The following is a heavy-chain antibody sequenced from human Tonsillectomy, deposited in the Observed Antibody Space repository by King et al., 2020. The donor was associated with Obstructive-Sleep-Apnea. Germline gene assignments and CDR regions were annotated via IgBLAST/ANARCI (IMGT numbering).Heavy chain of an antibody. CDR1: GGSISSTSYY. CDR3: ARQKRVVVDFDY. D-gene: IGHD3-22*01. CDR2: IYYSGLT. Sequence: QLQESGPGLVKPSETLSLTCTVSGGSISSTSYYWGWIRQPPGKGLEGIGSIYYSGLTYYNPSHKSRGTISVDTSKNHFSLKRSSVTAADTAVYYCARQKRVVVDFDYWGQGTLVTVSS. J-gene: IGHJ4*02. V-gene: IGHV4-39*01.